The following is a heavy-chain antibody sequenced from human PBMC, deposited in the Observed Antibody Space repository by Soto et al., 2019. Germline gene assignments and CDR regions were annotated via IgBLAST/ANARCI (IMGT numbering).Heavy chain of an antibody. Sequence: PGGSLRLSCAASGFTFTNYAMTWARQAPGKGLEWVSSLLRSGSTTYYADSVKGRFTISSDISANSLYLQMDSLRAEDTAVYYCAKDAVSGDGIWLLDSWGQGTAVTVSS. CDR2: LLRSGSTT. CDR1: GFTFTNYA. J-gene: IGHJ4*02. CDR3: AKDAVSGDGIWLLDS. V-gene: IGHV3-23*01. D-gene: IGHD4-17*01.